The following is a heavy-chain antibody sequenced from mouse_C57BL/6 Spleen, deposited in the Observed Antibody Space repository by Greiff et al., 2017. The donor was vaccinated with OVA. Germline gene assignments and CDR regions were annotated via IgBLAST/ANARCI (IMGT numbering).Heavy chain of an antibody. J-gene: IGHJ3*01. D-gene: IGHD2-3*01. CDR1: GFTFSDYG. CDR3: ARPLIYDGYYWFAY. V-gene: IGHV5-17*01. Sequence: EVQGVESGGGLVKPGGSLKLSCAASGFTFSDYGMHWVRQAPEKGLEWVAYISSGSSTIYYADTVKGRFTISRDNAKNTLFLQMTSLRFEDTAMYYCARPLIYDGYYWFAYWGQGTLVTVSA. CDR2: ISSGSSTI.